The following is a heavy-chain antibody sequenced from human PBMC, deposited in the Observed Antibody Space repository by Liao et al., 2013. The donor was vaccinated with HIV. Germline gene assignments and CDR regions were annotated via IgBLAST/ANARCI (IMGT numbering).Heavy chain of an antibody. D-gene: IGHD6-19*01. V-gene: IGHV4-59*01. CDR1: GGSITNYY. CDR2: IYHSGVT. CDR3: ASPMGYSNGRGAFDI. Sequence: QVQLQESGPGLVKPSETLSLTCDVSGGSITNYYWSWIRQSPGKGLEWIGYIYHSGVTNYNPSLKSRVTISVDTSKNLFSLKMTSVTAADTAVYYCASPMGYSNGRGAFDIWGQGTTVTVSS. J-gene: IGHJ3*02.